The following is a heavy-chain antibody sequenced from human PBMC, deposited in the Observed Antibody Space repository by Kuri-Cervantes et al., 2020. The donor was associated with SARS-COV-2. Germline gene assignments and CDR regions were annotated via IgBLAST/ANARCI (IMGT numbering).Heavy chain of an antibody. CDR3: ARGYSGTYYWYFDL. J-gene: IGHJ2*01. V-gene: IGHV3-21*01. CDR2: ISSSSSYI. CDR1: GFTFSSYS. D-gene: IGHD1-26*01. Sequence: ETLSLTCAASGFTFSSYSMNWVRQAPGEGLEWVSSISSSSSYIYYADSVKGRFTTSRDNAKNSLYLQMNSLRAEDTAVYYCARGYSGTYYWYFDLWGRGTLVTVSS.